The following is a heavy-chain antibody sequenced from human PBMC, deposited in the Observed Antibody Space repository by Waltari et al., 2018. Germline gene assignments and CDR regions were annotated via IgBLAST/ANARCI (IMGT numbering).Heavy chain of an antibody. CDR1: GYTFTSYA. CDR3: ARTPPSMIVVVPNFDY. V-gene: IGHV1-3*01. D-gene: IGHD3-22*01. J-gene: IGHJ4*02. Sequence: QVQLVQSGAEVKKPGASVKVSCKASGYTFTSYAMHWVRQAPGQRLEWMGWINAGNGNTKYSQKFHGRVTITRDTSASTAYMELSSLRSEDTAVYYCARTPPSMIVVVPNFDYWGQGTLVTVSS. CDR2: INAGNGNT.